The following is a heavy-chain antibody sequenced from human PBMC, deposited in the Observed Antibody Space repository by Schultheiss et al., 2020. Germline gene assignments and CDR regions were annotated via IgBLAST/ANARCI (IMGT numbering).Heavy chain of an antibody. V-gene: IGHV4-4*02. J-gene: IGHJ4*02. CDR3: ARVPMNYDYIWGSFGIFDY. CDR1: GGSISSSNW. D-gene: IGHD3-16*01. Sequence: SETLSLTCAVSGGSISSSNWWSWVRQPPGKGLEWIGEINHSGSTNYNPSLKSRVTISVDTSKNQFSLKLSSVTAADTAVYYCARVPMNYDYIWGSFGIFDYWGQGTLVNVS. CDR2: INHSGST.